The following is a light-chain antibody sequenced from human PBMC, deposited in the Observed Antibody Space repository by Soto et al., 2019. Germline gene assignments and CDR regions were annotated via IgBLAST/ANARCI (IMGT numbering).Light chain of an antibody. CDR3: SSYTSSSPYV. J-gene: IGLJ1*01. CDR2: DVS. Sequence: QSALTQPASVSGSPGQSITISCTGTSSDVGGYNYVSWYQQHPGKAPQLMIYDVSNRPSGVSKRFSGSKSGNTASLTISGLQAEDEADYYCSSYTSSSPYVFGTGTKLTVL. V-gene: IGLV2-14*01. CDR1: SSDVGGYNY.